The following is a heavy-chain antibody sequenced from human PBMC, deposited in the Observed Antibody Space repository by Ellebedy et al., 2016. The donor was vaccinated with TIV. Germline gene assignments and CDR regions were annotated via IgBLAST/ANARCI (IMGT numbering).Heavy chain of an antibody. CDR3: AKGSFPFGDKSERIYSFQY. V-gene: IGHV3-7*03. D-gene: IGHD3-10*01. CDR1: GFTFSSYW. J-gene: IGHJ4*02. Sequence: GESLKISCAASGFTFSSYWMNWVRQAPGKGLEWVANINQDGSEKYYVDSVKGRFTISRDNAKNSLCLQMNSLRAEDTAVHYCAKGSFPFGDKSERIYSFQYWGQGTLVTVSS. CDR2: INQDGSEK.